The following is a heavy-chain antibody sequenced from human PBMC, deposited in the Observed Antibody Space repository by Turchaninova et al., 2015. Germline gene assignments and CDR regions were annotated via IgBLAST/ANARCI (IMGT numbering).Heavy chain of an antibody. V-gene: IGHV2-5*05. CDR3: TRSVTAAPVLGAFDV. D-gene: IGHD6-13*01. CDR1: GFSLTTVGVG. CDR2: IYWDDDR. J-gene: IGHJ3*01. Sequence: QITLKESGPTLVKPTQTLTLTCSFSGFSLTTVGVGVGWIRQPPGRTLECLALIYWDDDRRYGPSLKRRLTITKDTSKNQVVLTMTNMDPVDTATYFCTRSVTAAPVLGAFDVWGQGTMVTVSS.